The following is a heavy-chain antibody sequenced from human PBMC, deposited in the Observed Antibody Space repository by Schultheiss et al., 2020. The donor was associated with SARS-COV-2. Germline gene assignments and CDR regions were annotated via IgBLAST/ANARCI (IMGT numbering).Heavy chain of an antibody. V-gene: IGHV4-4*02. CDR3: ARDASGLDY. J-gene: IGHJ4*02. CDR1: GGSISSSDW. CDR2: INHSGST. Sequence: SETLSLTCAVSGGSISSSDWWSWVRQPPGKGMEWIGEINHSGSTNYNPSLKSRVTISVDTSKNQFSLKLSSVTAADTAVYYCARDASGLDYWGQGTLVTVSS.